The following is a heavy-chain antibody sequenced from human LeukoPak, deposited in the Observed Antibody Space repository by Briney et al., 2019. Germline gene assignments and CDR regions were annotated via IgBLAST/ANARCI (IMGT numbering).Heavy chain of an antibody. Sequence: ASVKVSCKASGYTFTSYGISWVRQAPGQGLEWMGWISAYNGNTNYAQKLQGRVTMTTDTSTSTAYMELRSLRSDDTAVYYCATEGPGYSISWYGYWGQGTLVTVSS. V-gene: IGHV1-18*01. J-gene: IGHJ4*02. D-gene: IGHD6-13*01. CDR3: ATEGPGYSISWYGY. CDR2: ISAYNGNT. CDR1: GYTFTSYG.